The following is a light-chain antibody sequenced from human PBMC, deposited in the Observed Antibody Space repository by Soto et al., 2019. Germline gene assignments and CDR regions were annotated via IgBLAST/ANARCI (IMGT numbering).Light chain of an antibody. J-gene: IGKJ1*01. CDR2: KAS. Sequence: QMTQSPSSLSASLVYRITITCLASRDIGSDLSWYQQKPGKAPTLLIYKASSLESGVPSRFSGSGSGTEFTLTISSLQPDDFATYYCQQYNSYSRTFGQGTKVDI. V-gene: IGKV1-5*03. CDR1: RDIGSD. CDR3: QQYNSYSRT.